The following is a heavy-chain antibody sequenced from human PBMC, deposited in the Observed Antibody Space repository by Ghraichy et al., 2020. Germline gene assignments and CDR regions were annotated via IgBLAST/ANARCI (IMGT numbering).Heavy chain of an antibody. CDR3: AKEALNDPTRFVY. Sequence: VAVISSDGSNKYYSDSVKGRFIISRDNSKSTLVLQLNRLTTEDTAVYYCAKEALNDPTRFVYWGQG. V-gene: IGHV3-30*18. CDR2: ISSDGSNK. J-gene: IGHJ4*02.